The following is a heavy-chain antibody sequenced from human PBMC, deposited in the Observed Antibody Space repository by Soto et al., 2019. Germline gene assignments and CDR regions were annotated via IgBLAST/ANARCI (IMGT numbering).Heavy chain of an antibody. CDR3: AKDRGYSYGYTVNYGMDV. J-gene: IGHJ6*02. V-gene: IGHV3-30*18. CDR2: ISYDGSNK. D-gene: IGHD5-18*01. CDR1: GFTFSSYG. Sequence: GGSLRLSCEASGFTFSSYGMHWVRQAPGKGLEWVAVISYDGSNKYYADSVKGRFTISRDNSKNKLYLQMNGLRAEDTAVYYCAKDRGYSYGYTVNYGMDVWGQGT.